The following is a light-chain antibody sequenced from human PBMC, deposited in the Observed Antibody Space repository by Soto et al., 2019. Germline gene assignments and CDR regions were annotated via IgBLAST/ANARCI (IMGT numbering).Light chain of an antibody. CDR2: LAS. Sequence: DIVVSQSPLSLPVTPGEPASISCRSSQSLLHSNGYNYLDWYLQKPGQSPRLLIYLASSRAAGVPDRFSGSGSGTDFTLKITRVEAEDVGVYYCMQTLHTPQLTVGGGTKVDSK. J-gene: IGKJ4*01. V-gene: IGKV2-28*01. CDR3: MQTLHTPQLT. CDR1: QSLLHSNGYNY.